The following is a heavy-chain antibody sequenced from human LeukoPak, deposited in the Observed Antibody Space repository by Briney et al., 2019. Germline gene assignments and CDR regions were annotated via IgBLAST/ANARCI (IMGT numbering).Heavy chain of an antibody. CDR2: IKQDGSEK. CDR3: ARLSAMLRGLEPIYYFDY. V-gene: IGHV3-7*01. D-gene: IGHD3-10*01. J-gene: IGHJ4*01. CDR1: GFNFNTYW. Sequence: PGGSLRLSCAASGFNFNTYWMSWVRHAPGKGLEWVANIKQDGSEKFYVDSMKGRFTISRDNSRNSLFLQVNSLRAEDTATYYCARLSAMLRGLEPIYYFDYWGQGTLVTVSS.